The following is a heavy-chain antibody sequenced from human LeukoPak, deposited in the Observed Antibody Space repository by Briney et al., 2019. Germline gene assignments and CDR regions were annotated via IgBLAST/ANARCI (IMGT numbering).Heavy chain of an antibody. J-gene: IGHJ6*02. CDR3: SKDIVVGATNHYHQYYDKDV. CDR1: SYSLTSFG. V-gene: IGHV1-18*01. CDR2: INTYNGNT. D-gene: IGHD1-26*01. Sequence: ASVTVSCMASSYSLTSFGISGVRQAPAQGLEWMGWINTYNGNTKYAQNLQGRVTMTTDTSTRTAYMEVRSLASYDQAIVYRSKDIVVGATNHYHQYYDKDVWGQGTTVTVSS.